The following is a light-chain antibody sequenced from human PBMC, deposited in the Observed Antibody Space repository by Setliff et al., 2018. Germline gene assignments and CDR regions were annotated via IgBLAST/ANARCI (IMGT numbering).Light chain of an antibody. Sequence: QSALTQPRSVSGSPGQSVTISRTGTSSDVGAYNYVSWYQHHPGKVPKLMVYDVTKRPSGVPDRFSGSKSGNTASLTISGLQAEDEADYYCCSFAGTYYVFGSGTKVTVL. CDR2: DVT. CDR3: CSFAGTYYV. CDR1: SSDVGAYNY. J-gene: IGLJ1*01. V-gene: IGLV2-11*01.